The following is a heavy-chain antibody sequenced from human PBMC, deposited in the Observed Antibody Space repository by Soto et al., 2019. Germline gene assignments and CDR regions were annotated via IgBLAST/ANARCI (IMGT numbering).Heavy chain of an antibody. V-gene: IGHV2-5*02. D-gene: IGHD3-22*01. J-gene: IGHJ5*02. CDR1: GFSLTTSARG. CDR2: IYWDDNK. Sequence: QITLKESGPTLVNPTQTLTLTCTLSGFSLTTSARGVGWIRQPPGKALEWLAPIYWDDNKRYSPSLKTSLTITKDTSKNHVVLTMTNMDPVDTATYYCAHRIVTNNWFDPWGQGTLVTVSS. CDR3: AHRIVTNNWFDP.